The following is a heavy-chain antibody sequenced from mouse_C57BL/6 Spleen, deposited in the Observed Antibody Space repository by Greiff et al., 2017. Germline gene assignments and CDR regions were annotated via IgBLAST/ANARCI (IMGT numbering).Heavy chain of an antibody. Sequence: QVQLKQSGAELAKPGASVKLSCKASGYTFTSYWMHWVKQRPGQGLEWIGYINPSSGYTKYNQKFKDKATLTADKSSSTAYMQLSSLTYEDSAVYYCARDYDYDVRLFAYWGQGTLVTVSA. J-gene: IGHJ3*01. D-gene: IGHD2-4*01. CDR1: GYTFTSYW. V-gene: IGHV1-7*01. CDR3: ARDYDYDVRLFAY. CDR2: INPSSGYT.